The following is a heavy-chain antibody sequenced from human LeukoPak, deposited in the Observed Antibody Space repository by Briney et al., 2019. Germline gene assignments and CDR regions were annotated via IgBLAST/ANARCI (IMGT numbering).Heavy chain of an antibody. CDR1: GFTFSSYS. J-gene: IGHJ5*02. CDR2: ISSSSSYI. CDR3: ARGESWQKFDP. D-gene: IGHD1-26*01. V-gene: IGHV3-21*01. Sequence: GGSLRLSCAASGFTFSSYSMNWVRQAPGKGLEWVSSISSSSSYIYYADSVKGRFTISRDNAKNSLYLQMNSLRAEDTAVYYCARGESWQKFDPWGRGTLVTVSS.